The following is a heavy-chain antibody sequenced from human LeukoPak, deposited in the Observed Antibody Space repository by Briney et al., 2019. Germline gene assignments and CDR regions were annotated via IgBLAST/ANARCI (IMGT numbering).Heavy chain of an antibody. CDR1: GYTFTSYG. J-gene: IGHJ3*02. CDR3: ARGVVVVPAAIGTGGAFDI. D-gene: IGHD2-2*01. CDR2: ISAYNGNT. V-gene: IGHV1-18*01. Sequence: GASVKVSCKASGYTFTSYGISWVRQAPGQGLEWMGWISAYNGNTNYAQKLQGRVTMTTDTSTSTAYMELRSLRSDDTAVYYCARGVVVVPAAIGTGGAFDIWGQGTMVTVSS.